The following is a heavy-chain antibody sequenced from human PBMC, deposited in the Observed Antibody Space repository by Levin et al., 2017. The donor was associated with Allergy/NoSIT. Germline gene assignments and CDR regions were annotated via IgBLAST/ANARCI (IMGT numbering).Heavy chain of an antibody. CDR2: IVVGSGNT. CDR1: GFTFTSSA. Sequence: ASVKVSCKASGFTFTSSAVQWVRQARGQRLEWIGWIVVGSGNTNYAQKFQERVTITRDMSTSTAYMELSSLRSEDTAVYYCAAEQGAVDAFDIWGQGTMVTVSS. CDR3: AAEQGAVDAFDI. V-gene: IGHV1-58*01. J-gene: IGHJ3*02. D-gene: IGHD1-26*01.